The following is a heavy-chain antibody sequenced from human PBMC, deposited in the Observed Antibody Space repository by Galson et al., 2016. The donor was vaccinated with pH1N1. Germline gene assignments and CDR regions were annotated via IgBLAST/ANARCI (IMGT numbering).Heavy chain of an antibody. CDR3: ARRYYFDH. CDR1: GYSVTRYY. CDR2: IDPSDGTT. V-gene: IGHV1-46*01. J-gene: IGHJ4*02. Sequence: SVKVSCKAAGYSVTRYYMHWVRQAPGQGLEWMGIIDPSDGTTTYSEKFQGRISLTRDTSTNSVHMELTTLRPDDSATYFCARRYYFDHWGQGTLVTVSS.